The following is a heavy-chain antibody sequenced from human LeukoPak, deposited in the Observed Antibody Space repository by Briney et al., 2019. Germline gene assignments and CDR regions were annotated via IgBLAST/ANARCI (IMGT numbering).Heavy chain of an antibody. CDR2: ISGGGGST. CDR1: GFTFSSHA. D-gene: IGHD3-3*01. V-gene: IGHV3-23*01. CDR3: AKDRRDFGVGHVDY. J-gene: IGHJ4*02. Sequence: PGGSLSLSCPASGFTFSSHAMSWVRPAAGKGLAGVSAISGGGGSTYYADSVEGRFTISRDNSKNTLFLEMISLRGEDTAVNYYAKDRRDFGVGHVDYWGQGTLVTVSS.